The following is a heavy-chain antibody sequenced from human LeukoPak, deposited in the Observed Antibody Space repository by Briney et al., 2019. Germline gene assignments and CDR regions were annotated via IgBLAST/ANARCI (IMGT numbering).Heavy chain of an antibody. CDR1: GGSFSGYY. Sequence: SETLSLTCAVYGGSFSGYYWSWIRQPPGKGLEWIGEINHSGSTNYNPSLKSRVTISVDTSKNQFSLKLSSVTAADTAVYYCANKVGATTENNWFNPWGQGTLVTVSS. D-gene: IGHD1-26*01. J-gene: IGHJ5*02. CDR3: ANKVGATTENNWFNP. V-gene: IGHV4-34*01. CDR2: INHSGST.